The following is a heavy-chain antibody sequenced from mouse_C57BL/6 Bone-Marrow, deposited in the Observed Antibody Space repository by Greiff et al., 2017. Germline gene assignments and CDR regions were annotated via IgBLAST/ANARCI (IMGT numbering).Heavy chain of an antibody. CDR1: GFSFNTYA. CDR3: VRLNYYGSSYDAMDY. Sequence: EVKLVESGGGLVQPKGSLKLSCAASGFSFNTYAMNWVRQAPGKGLEWVARIRSKSNNYATYYADSVKDRFTISRDDSESMLYLQMNNLKTEDTAMYYGVRLNYYGSSYDAMDYWGQGTSVTVSS. V-gene: IGHV10-1*01. CDR2: IRSKSNNYAT. D-gene: IGHD1-1*01. J-gene: IGHJ4*01.